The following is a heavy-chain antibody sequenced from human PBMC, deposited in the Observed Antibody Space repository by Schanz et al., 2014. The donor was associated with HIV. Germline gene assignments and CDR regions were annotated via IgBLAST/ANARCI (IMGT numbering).Heavy chain of an antibody. Sequence: QEQLQEWGPGLVKPSETLSLSCAVYGGSVRTTYYSWIRQPPGKGLEWVGYVSHMGSPNYNPSLKSRVTISVDTSKNQFSLKLSSVTAADTAVYYCAAAWGYYYDSSGYQGAAFDIWGQGTMVTVSS. CDR1: GGSVRTTY. CDR3: AAAWGYYYDSSGYQGAAFDI. J-gene: IGHJ3*02. CDR2: VSHMGSP. V-gene: IGHV4-59*02. D-gene: IGHD3-22*01.